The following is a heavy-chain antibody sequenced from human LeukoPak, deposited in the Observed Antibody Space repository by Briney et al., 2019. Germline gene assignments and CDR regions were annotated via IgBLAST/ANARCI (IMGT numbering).Heavy chain of an antibody. J-gene: IGHJ5*02. Sequence: ASVKVSCKSSRFTFTTFGFTWVRQAPGQGLEWIGWISGYNGDTNYAQNFQGRVTMTTDTSTGTAYMELTSLRSDDTAIYYCARVTMIVLSMNPPDSWFDRWGQGTLVTVSS. CDR2: ISGYNGDT. CDR3: ARVTMIVLSMNPPDSWFDR. V-gene: IGHV1-18*01. D-gene: IGHD3-22*01. CDR1: RFTFTTFG.